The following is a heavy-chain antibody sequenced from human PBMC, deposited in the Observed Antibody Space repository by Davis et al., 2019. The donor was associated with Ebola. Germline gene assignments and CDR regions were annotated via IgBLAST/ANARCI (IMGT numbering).Heavy chain of an antibody. CDR1: GFTFSSYG. V-gene: IGHV3-30*02. D-gene: IGHD6-6*01. CDR2: IRYDGSNK. Sequence: GESLKISCAASGFTFSSYGMHWVRQAPGKGLEWVAFIRYDGSNKYYADSVKGRFTISRDNSKNTLYLQMNSLRAEDTAVYYCARGRYSSSQAYFDYWGQGTLVTVSS. CDR3: ARGRYSSSQAYFDY. J-gene: IGHJ4*02.